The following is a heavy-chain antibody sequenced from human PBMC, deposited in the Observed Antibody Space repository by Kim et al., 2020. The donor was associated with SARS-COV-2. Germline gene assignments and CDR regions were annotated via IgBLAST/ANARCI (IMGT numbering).Heavy chain of an antibody. V-gene: IGHV3-30*03. J-gene: IGHJ4*02. Sequence: GSLRLSCAASGFTFSSYGMHWVRQAPGKGLEWVAVISYDGSNKYYADSVKGRFTISRDNSKNTLYLQMNSLRAEDTAVYYCATQGPGSGWPYYFDYWGQGTLVTVSS. CDR1: GFTFSSYG. CDR2: ISYDGSNK. D-gene: IGHD6-19*01. CDR3: ATQGPGSGWPYYFDY.